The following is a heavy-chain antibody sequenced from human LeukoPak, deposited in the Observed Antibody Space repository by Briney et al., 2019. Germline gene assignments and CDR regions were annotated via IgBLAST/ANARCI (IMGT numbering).Heavy chain of an antibody. V-gene: IGHV4-31*03. CDR1: GGSISSGGYY. J-gene: IGHJ4*02. CDR2: IYYSGGT. D-gene: IGHD4-17*01. CDR3: ASWTTVTTLPIDY. Sequence: PSETLSLTCTVSGGSISSGGYYWSWIRQHPGKGLEWIGYIYYSGGTYYNPSLKSRVTISVDTSKNQFSLKLSSVTAADTAVYYCASWTTVTTLPIDYRGQGTLVTVSS.